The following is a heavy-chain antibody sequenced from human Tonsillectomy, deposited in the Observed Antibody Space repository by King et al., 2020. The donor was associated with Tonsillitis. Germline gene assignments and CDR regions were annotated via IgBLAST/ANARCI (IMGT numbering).Heavy chain of an antibody. CDR3: TTTRRVTAAGTGGDFDN. CDR1: GFTFSDAW. J-gene: IGHJ4*02. D-gene: IGHD6-13*01. V-gene: IGHV3-15*01. Sequence: VQLVESGGGLVKPGGSLRLSCAASGFTFSDAWMSWVRQAPGKGLEWVGRIKSKTDGETTDYIAPVRGRFAVSRGDARNSLYLQMNSLQTEDTAVYYCTTTRRVTAAGTGGDFDNWGQGTQVTVSS. CDR2: IKSKTDGETT.